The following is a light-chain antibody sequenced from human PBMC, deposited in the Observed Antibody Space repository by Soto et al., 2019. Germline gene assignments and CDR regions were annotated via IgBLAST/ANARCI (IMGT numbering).Light chain of an antibody. J-gene: IGKJ1*01. Sequence: EIVLTQSPGSLSLSLGERATLSCRASQSVDSAFFAWYQQKPGQPPRLLMYGASRRATGIPDRFSGSGSGTDFTLKISRLEPEDFAVYYCQQYASSLTFGQVTKVEI. CDR2: GAS. CDR1: QSVDSAF. V-gene: IGKV3-20*01. CDR3: QQYASSLT.